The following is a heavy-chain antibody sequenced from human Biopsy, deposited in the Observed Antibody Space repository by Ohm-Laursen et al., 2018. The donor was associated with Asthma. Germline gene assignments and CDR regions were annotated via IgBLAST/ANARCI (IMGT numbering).Heavy chain of an antibody. Sequence: SLRLSCAASGFRFNSHGMHWVRQAPGKGLEWVAVMSFDGRQTYYADSVKGRFTISRDNSKNTLYLQMNSLRAEDTAVYYCAKERYYDFWSGYPIWGQGTMVTVSS. D-gene: IGHD3-3*01. CDR2: MSFDGRQT. CDR1: GFRFNSHG. V-gene: IGHV3-30*18. J-gene: IGHJ3*02. CDR3: AKERYYDFWSGYPI.